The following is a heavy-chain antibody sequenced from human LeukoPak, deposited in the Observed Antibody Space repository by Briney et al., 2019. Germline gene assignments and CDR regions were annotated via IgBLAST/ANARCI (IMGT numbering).Heavy chain of an antibody. CDR3: AREDNWMGFDY. J-gene: IGHJ4*02. V-gene: IGHV1-2*06. CDR2: INPNSGGT. D-gene: IGHD1-1*01. Sequence: GASVKVSCKASGYTFTGYYMHWVRQAPGQGLGWMGRINPNSGGTNYAQKFQGRVTMTRDTSISTAYMELSRLRSDDTAVYYCAREDNWMGFDYWGQGTLVTVSS. CDR1: GYTFTGYY.